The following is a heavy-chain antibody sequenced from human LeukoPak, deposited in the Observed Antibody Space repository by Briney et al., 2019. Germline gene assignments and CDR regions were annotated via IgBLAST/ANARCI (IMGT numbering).Heavy chain of an antibody. Sequence: PGGSLRLSCAASGFTFSSYAMSWVRQAPGKGLEWVSAISGSGGSTYYADSVKGRFTISRDNSKNTLYLQMNSLRAEDTAVYYCARDQYSGYEFGKDGMDVWGQGTTVTVSS. CDR3: ARDQYSGYEFGKDGMDV. J-gene: IGHJ6*02. CDR2: ISGSGGST. V-gene: IGHV3-23*01. D-gene: IGHD5-12*01. CDR1: GFTFSSYA.